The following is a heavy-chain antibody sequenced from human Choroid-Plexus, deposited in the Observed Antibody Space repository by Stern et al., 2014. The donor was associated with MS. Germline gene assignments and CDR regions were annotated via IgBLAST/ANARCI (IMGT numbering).Heavy chain of an antibody. CDR3: AKDRQYLTFFFDF. D-gene: IGHD2/OR15-2a*01. J-gene: IGHJ4*02. V-gene: IGHV3-30*18. CDR2: ISYDGSK. CDR1: GFSLSSFG. Sequence: VQLLESGGGVVQPGRPLRLSCAASGFSLSSFGMHWVRQAPGKGLEGVALISYDGSKDYADSVKGRFAISRDNSKNTLYLQMNSLRAEDTAVYYCAKDRQYLTFFFDFWGQGSLVTVSS.